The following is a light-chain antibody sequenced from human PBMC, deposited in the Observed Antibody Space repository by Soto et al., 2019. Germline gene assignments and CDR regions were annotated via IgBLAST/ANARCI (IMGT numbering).Light chain of an antibody. CDR2: DAS. CDR3: QQRSNWPPST. Sequence: EIVLTQSPATLSLSPGERATLSCRASQGVSSYLAWYQQKPGQAPRLLIYDASNRATGIPARFSGSGYGTDFTLTISSLEPEDFAVYYCQQRSNWPPSTFGQGTKVEIK. CDR1: QGVSSY. V-gene: IGKV3-11*01. J-gene: IGKJ1*01.